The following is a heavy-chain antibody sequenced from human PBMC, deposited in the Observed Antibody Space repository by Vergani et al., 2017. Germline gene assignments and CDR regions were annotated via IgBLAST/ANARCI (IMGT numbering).Heavy chain of an antibody. CDR2: IWYDGSNK. CDR1: GFTFSSYG. V-gene: IGHV3-33*01. J-gene: IGHJ4*02. D-gene: IGHD6-13*01. Sequence: QVPLVESGGGVVQPGRSLRLSCAASGFTFSSYGMHWVRPAPGKGLEWVAVIWYDGSNKYYADSVKGRFTISRDNSKNTLYVQMNSLRAEDTAVYYCAREGIAAVGTTLLFDYWGQGSLVTVSS. CDR3: AREGIAAVGTTLLFDY.